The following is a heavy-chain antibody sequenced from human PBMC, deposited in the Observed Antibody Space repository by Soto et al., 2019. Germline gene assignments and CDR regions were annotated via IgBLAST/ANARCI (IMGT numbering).Heavy chain of an antibody. D-gene: IGHD3-16*01. V-gene: IGHV5-51*01. J-gene: IGHJ4*03. CDR2: IYPGDSDA. CDR3: ARSQFDYVWGTSGYFDS. Sequence: PGESLKISCKGSGYSFSSHCVGWVLQMPGKGLEWMGIIYPGDSDARYSLSFKGQVTISVDESTTTAFLQWSSLKASDTAMYFCARSQFDYVWGTSGYFDSWGQGTLVTVSS. CDR1: GYSFSSHC.